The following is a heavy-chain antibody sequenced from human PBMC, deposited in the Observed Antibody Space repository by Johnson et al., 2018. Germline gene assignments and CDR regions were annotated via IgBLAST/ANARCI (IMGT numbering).Heavy chain of an antibody. J-gene: IGHJ6*02. Sequence: QVQLQQWGARLLKPSETLSLTCAVYGGSFSGHYWTWIRQPPGKGLEWIGEIDHSGITKYNPSLKSRVIISVDTPKNQFSLKLSSVTAADTAVYYRARGRYYYDSSGYPHYYFYALDVWGQGTTVTVSS. CDR1: GGSFSGHY. CDR2: IDHSGIT. CDR3: ARGRYYYDSSGYPHYYFYALDV. V-gene: IGHV4-34*01. D-gene: IGHD3-22*01.